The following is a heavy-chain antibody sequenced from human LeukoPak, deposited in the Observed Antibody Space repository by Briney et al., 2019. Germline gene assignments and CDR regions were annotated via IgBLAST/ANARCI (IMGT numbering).Heavy chain of an antibody. CDR1: GGTFSSYA. V-gene: IGHV1-69*01. J-gene: IGHJ4*02. CDR2: IIPIFGTA. D-gene: IGHD3-22*01. CDR3: ARALTYYYDSSGYQAHFDY. Sequence: EASVKVSCKASGGTFSSYAISWVRQAPGQGLEWMGGIIPIFGTANYAQKFQGRVTITAGESTSTAYMELSSLRSEDTAVYYCARALTYYYDSSGYQAHFDYWGQGTLVTVSS.